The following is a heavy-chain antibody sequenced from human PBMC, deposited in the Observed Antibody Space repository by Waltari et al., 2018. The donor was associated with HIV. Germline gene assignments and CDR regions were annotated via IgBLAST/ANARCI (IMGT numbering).Heavy chain of an antibody. CDR3: AKDHPGNYYHIYGMDV. CDR1: GFDFSKDV. V-gene: IGHV3-23*01. J-gene: IGHJ6*02. D-gene: IGHD3-3*02. Sequence: EEQLFESGGGLVQPGGSLRLSCAASGFDFSKDVRNWVRQAPGKGLELVSGISPASTNIYYGDSVKGRFTIYRDNSRSTLYLQMNGLRAEDTATYYCAKDHPGNYYHIYGMDVWGQGTTVSVTS. CDR2: ISPASTNI.